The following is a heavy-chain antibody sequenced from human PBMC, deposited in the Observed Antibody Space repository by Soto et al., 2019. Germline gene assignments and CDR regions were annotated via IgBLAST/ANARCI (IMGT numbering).Heavy chain of an antibody. CDR1: GHLFNNHW. V-gene: IGHV5-51*01. CDR2: IFTRDSET. Sequence: GESLKISCKGPGHLFNNHWIGWVRQTPRKGLECMGLIFTRDSETKTSPSFQGHVSFSVDNSISTGYLQWTSLKTTDTGIYFCAGGYLDWDHGYGFWGKGTLVTVSS. CDR3: AGGYLDWDHGYGF. D-gene: IGHD5-18*01. J-gene: IGHJ4*02.